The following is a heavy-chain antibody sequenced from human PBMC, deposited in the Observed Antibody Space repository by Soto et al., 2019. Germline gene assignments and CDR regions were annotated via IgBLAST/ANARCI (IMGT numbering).Heavy chain of an antibody. J-gene: IGHJ4*02. D-gene: IGHD6-13*01. Sequence: ASVKVSCKASGYIFSSYGISWVRQAPGQGLEWMGWISVYNGNTNYAQKLQGRVTMTTDTTTSTAYMDLRSLRSDDTAIYYCARDRGSSWRYYYDYWGQGTLVTVSS. CDR3: ARDRGSSWRYYYDY. CDR2: ISVYNGNT. CDR1: GYIFSSYG. V-gene: IGHV1-18*01.